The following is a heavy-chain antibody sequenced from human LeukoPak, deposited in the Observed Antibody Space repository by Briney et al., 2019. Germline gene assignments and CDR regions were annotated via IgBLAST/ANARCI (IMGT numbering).Heavy chain of an antibody. V-gene: IGHV3-21*01. CDR2: ISSSSSYI. CDR3: ARVDYDSSGTDY. D-gene: IGHD3-22*01. J-gene: IGHJ4*02. CDR1: GFTFNSYA. Sequence: GGSLRLSCAASGFTFNSYALSWVRQAPGKGLKWVSSISSSSSYIYYADSVKGRFTISRDNAKNSLFLQMNSLRAEDTAVHYCARVDYDSSGTDYWGQGTLVTVSS.